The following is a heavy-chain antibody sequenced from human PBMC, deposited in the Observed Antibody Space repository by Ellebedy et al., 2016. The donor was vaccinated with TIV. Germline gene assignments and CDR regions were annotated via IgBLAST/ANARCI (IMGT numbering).Heavy chain of an antibody. CDR3: ATTQMGNGYNEVYFDH. D-gene: IGHD5-24*01. V-gene: IGHV3-30*03. CDR2: ISHDGSDK. Sequence: GGSLRLSCEASGVSVSSHGMHWVRQAPGKGLQWVAVISHDGSDKIYADSVRGRFTISRDNSKNTLDLQMDSLRAEDTAMYYCATTQMGNGYNEVYFDHWGQGTLVTVSS. J-gene: IGHJ4*02. CDR1: GVSVSSHG.